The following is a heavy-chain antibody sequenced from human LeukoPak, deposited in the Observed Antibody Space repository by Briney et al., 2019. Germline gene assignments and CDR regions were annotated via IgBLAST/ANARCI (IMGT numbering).Heavy chain of an antibody. Sequence: PSETLSLTCTVSGGSISSYYWSWIRQPPGKGLEWIGYIYYSGSTNYNPSLKSRVTISVDTSKNQFSLKLSSVTAADTAVYYCARLGRDSSGYYPSYWGQGTLVTVSS. D-gene: IGHD3-22*01. CDR3: ARLGRDSSGYYPSY. J-gene: IGHJ4*02. V-gene: IGHV4-59*01. CDR2: IYYSGST. CDR1: GGSISSYY.